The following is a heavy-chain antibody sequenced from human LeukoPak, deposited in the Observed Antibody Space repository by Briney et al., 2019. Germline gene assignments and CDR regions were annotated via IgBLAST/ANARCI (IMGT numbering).Heavy chain of an antibody. Sequence: PGGSLRLSCAASGFTFSSYAMHWVRQAPGKGLEWVAVISYDGSNKYYADSVKGRFTISRDNSKNSLYLQMNSLRAEDTAVYYCARDGGSSGPGFDYWGQGTLVTVSS. CDR1: GFTFSSYA. V-gene: IGHV3-30-3*01. J-gene: IGHJ4*02. CDR3: ARDGGSSGPGFDY. D-gene: IGHD6-19*01. CDR2: ISYDGSNK.